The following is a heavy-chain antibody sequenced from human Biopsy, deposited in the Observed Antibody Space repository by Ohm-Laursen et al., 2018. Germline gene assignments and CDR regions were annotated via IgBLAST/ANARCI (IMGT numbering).Heavy chain of an antibody. CDR3: ARDIMNRIAGLVARSDVFDV. CDR2: ISPNSGGT. V-gene: IGHV1-2*02. J-gene: IGHJ3*01. D-gene: IGHD3-16*01. CDR1: GYAVNDYF. Sequence: ATVKVSCKGSGYAVNDYFLHWLRQAPGQGPEWMGWISPNSGGTNYAQKFQGRVTMTTDTSTSTVYLELRRLISDDTAVYYCARDIMNRIAGLVARSDVFDVWGQGTLVTVSS.